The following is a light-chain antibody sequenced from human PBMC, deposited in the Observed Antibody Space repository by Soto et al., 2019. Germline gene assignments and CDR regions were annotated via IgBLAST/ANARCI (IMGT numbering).Light chain of an antibody. CDR3: QQYNSYSRT. Sequence: EIVLTQSPGTLSLSPGERATLSCRASQSVSISYLAWYHQKPGQAPRLLIYGASNRATGIPDRFSGSGSGTEFTLTISSLQPDDFATYYCQQYNSYSRTFGQRTKV. J-gene: IGKJ1*01. CDR2: GAS. CDR1: QSVSISY. V-gene: IGKV3-20*01.